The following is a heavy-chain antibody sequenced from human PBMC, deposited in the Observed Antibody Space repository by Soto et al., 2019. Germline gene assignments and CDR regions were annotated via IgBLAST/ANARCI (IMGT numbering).Heavy chain of an antibody. CDR1: GYSFPSYW. V-gene: IGHV5-10-1*01. J-gene: IGHJ6*02. CDR2: IDPSDSYT. CDR3: ARLPDVDTAMQPDYYGMDV. Sequence: GESLKISCKGSGYSFPSYWISWVRQMPGKGLEWMGRIDPSDSYTNYSPSFQGHVTISADKSISTAYLQWSSLKASDTAMYYCARLPDVDTAMQPDYYGMDVWGQGTTVTVSS. D-gene: IGHD5-18*01.